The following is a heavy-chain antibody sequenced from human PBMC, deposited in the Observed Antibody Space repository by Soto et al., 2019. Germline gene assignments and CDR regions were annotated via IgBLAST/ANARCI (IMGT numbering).Heavy chain of an antibody. CDR1: GFTFSSYA. Sequence: PGGSLRLSCAASGFTFSSYAMSWVRQAPGKGLEWVSAISGSGGSTYYADSVKGRFTISRDNSKNTLYLQMNSLRAEDTAVYYCANSGQTSRYYYDSSGYSDYWGQGTLVTVSS. J-gene: IGHJ4*02. CDR2: ISGSGGST. V-gene: IGHV3-23*01. D-gene: IGHD3-22*01. CDR3: ANSGQTSRYYYDSSGYSDY.